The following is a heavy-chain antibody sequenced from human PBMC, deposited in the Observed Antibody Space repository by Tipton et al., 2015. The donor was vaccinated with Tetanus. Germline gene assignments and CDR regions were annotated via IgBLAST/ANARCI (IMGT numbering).Heavy chain of an antibody. CDR2: MYNSGAP. D-gene: IGHD3-10*01. V-gene: IGHV4-39*02. CDR3: ARPEASGRARGFDI. J-gene: IGHJ3*02. Sequence: TLSLTCTVSGGSISSTSYYWAWIRQPPGKGLEWIGTMYNSGAPNYNPSLKGRVTISGDTSKNLFSLTSVTASDTAVYYCARPEASGRARGFDIWGQGTKVTVSP. CDR1: GGSISSTSYY.